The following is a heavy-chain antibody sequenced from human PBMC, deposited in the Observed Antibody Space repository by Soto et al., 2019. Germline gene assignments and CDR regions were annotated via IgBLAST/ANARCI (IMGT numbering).Heavy chain of an antibody. D-gene: IGHD6-19*01. Sequence: GGSLRLSCAASGFTFRSYAMHWVRQAPGKGLEWVAVISYDESDKYYADSLKGRFTISRDNSKNTLYLQMNSLRGEDTAVYYCARALSVAGPDYWGQGTLVTVSS. CDR3: ARALSVAGPDY. CDR1: GFTFRSYA. J-gene: IGHJ4*02. CDR2: ISYDESDK. V-gene: IGHV3-30*03.